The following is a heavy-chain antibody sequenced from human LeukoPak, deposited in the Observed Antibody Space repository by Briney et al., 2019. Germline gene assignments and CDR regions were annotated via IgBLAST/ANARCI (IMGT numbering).Heavy chain of an antibody. CDR3: GTQRSTGAIDY. J-gene: IGHJ4*02. CDR2: VRQDGGQK. D-gene: IGHD1-1*01. CDR1: GFTFSSYW. V-gene: IGHV3-7*01. Sequence: GGSLRLSCAASGFTFSSYWMTWVRQAPGKGLEWVANVRQDGGQKYYVYSVKGRFTISRDNAESSLYLRMNSLRAEDTAVYYCGTQRSTGAIDYWGQGTLVTVSS.